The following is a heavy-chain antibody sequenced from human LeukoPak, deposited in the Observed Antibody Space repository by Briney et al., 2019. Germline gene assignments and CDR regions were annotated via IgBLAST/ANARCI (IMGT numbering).Heavy chain of an antibody. V-gene: IGHV4-39*01. CDR1: GGSISSSSYY. CDR3: ARLYQGKRPPDY. Sequence: PSETLSLTCTVSGGSISSSSYYWGWIRQPPGKGLEWIGSIYYSGSTYYNPSLKSRVTISVDMSKNQLSLSLRSVTAADTAVYYCARLYQGKRPPDYWGQGTLVTVSS. J-gene: IGHJ4*02. CDR2: IYYSGST. D-gene: IGHD2-8*01.